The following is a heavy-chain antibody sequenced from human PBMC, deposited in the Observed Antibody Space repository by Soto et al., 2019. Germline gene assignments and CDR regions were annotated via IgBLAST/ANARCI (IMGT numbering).Heavy chain of an antibody. CDR3: ATHPPYGPLDH. Sequence: SWSLAITCAVYGGSVSGYYWSGTRKPPGKGLEWIGEINHSGSTNYNPSLKSRVTISVDTSKNQFSLKLSSVTAADTAVYYCATHPPYGPLDHWGQGTLVTVSS. J-gene: IGHJ4*02. CDR1: GGSVSGYY. D-gene: IGHD4-17*01. CDR2: INHSGST. V-gene: IGHV4-34*01.